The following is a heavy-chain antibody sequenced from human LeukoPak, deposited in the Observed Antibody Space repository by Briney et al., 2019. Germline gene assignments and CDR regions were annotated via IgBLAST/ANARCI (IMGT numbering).Heavy chain of an antibody. CDR3: ARESGTYYSIDY. CDR1: GFTFSIHW. J-gene: IGHJ4*02. D-gene: IGHD1-26*01. CDR2: IKQDGSEK. Sequence: GGSLRLSCAASGFTFSIHWMSWVRQAPGKGLEWVANIKQDGSEKYYVDSVKGRFTISRDNAKNLLYLQMNSLRAEDTAVYYCARESGTYYSIDYWGQGTLVTVSS. V-gene: IGHV3-7*01.